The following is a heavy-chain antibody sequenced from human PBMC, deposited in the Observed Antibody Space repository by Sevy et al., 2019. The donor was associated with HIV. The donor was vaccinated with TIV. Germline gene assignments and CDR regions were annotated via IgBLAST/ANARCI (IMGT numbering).Heavy chain of an antibody. CDR2: IYYSGST. CDR1: GGSISSYY. V-gene: IGHV4-59*01. Sequence: SETLSLTCTVSGGSISSYYWSWIRQPPGKGLEWIGYIYYSGSTNYNPSLKSRVAISVDTSKNQFSLKLRSVTAADTAVYYCARALQDYYYAMDVWGQGTTVTVSS. CDR3: ARALQDYYYAMDV. J-gene: IGHJ6*02.